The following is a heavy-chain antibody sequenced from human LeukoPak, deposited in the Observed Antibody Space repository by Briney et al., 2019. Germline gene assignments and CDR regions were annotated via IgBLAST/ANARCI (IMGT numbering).Heavy chain of an antibody. Sequence: SVKVSCKASGYTFTNYYMHWVRQAPGQGLEWMGGIIPIFGTTNYAQKFQGRVSITADESTSTAYMELSSLRSEDTAVYYCARGMVRGVIITSEMYFDYWGQGTLVTVSS. CDR2: IIPIFGTT. D-gene: IGHD3-10*01. V-gene: IGHV1-69*13. CDR1: GYTFTNYY. J-gene: IGHJ4*02. CDR3: ARGMVRGVIITSEMYFDY.